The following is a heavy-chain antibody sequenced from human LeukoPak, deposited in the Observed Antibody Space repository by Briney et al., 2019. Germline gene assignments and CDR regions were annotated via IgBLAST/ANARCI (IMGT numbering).Heavy chain of an antibody. J-gene: IGHJ5*02. CDR3: AREGCCSSTSCYTWGWFDP. CDR2: ISSSGSTI. V-gene: IGHV3-11*04. D-gene: IGHD2-2*02. Sequence: GGSLRLSCAASGFTFSDYYMSWIRQAPGKGLEWVSYISSSGSTIYYADSVKGRFTISRDNAKNSLYLQMNSLRAEDTAVYYCAREGCCSSTSCYTWGWFDPWGQGTLVTVSS. CDR1: GFTFSDYY.